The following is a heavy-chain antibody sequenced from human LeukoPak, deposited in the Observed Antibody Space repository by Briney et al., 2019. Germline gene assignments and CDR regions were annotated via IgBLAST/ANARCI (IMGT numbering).Heavy chain of an antibody. CDR2: IYYSGNT. Sequence: SETLSLTCTVSGGSISSGDYYWSWIRQPPGKGLEWIGYIYYSGNTNYNPSLKSRVTISVDRSKNQFSLKLSSVTAADTAVYYCARTIVVVPAAIRGDAFDIWGQGTMVTVSS. D-gene: IGHD2-2*02. J-gene: IGHJ3*02. CDR1: GGSISSGDYY. V-gene: IGHV4-61*08. CDR3: ARTIVVVPAAIRGDAFDI.